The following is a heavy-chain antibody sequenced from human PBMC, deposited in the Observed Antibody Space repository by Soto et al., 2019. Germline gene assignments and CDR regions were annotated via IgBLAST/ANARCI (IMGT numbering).Heavy chain of an antibody. Sequence: GESLKISCKGSGYSFTSYWIGWVRQMPGEGLEWMGIIHPGNSDTRYSPFFQGQVTISADKSISIAYLHWSSLKASDTALYYCASQNNYDHSGYRYDALDIWGQGTMVTVS. J-gene: IGHJ3*02. V-gene: IGHV5-51*01. CDR2: IHPGNSDT. CDR1: GYSFTSYW. CDR3: ASQNNYDHSGYRYDALDI. D-gene: IGHD3-22*01.